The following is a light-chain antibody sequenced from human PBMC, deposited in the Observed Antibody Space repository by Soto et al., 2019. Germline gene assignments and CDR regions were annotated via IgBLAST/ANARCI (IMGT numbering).Light chain of an antibody. J-gene: IGKJ1*01. CDR1: QSISSW. CDR2: DAS. CDR3: QQYGTYLWT. V-gene: IGKV1-5*01. Sequence: DIQMTQSPSTLSASVGDRVTITCRASQSISSWLAWFPQKPGKAPKLLMYDASSLESGGPPRFSGSGSGTEFNLTINSLQPDDFATYYCQQYGTYLWTFGQGTRVVIK.